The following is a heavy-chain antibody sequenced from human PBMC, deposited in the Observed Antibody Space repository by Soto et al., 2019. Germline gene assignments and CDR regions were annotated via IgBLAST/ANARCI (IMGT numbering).Heavy chain of an antibody. J-gene: IGHJ3*01. CDR1: GFTFSDNL. CDR3: ARDRHSAGPRAKEALDV. Sequence: QVQLVQSGAELKKPGASVNISCTASGFTFSDNLINWVRQAPGQGLEWMGWLNPDTGNTRYSETFQGRVTISRHSPASIAYWELSDLKNEDTALYFCARDRHSAGPRAKEALDVWGQGTMITASS. D-gene: IGHD5-18*01. V-gene: IGHV1-3*01. CDR2: LNPDTGNT.